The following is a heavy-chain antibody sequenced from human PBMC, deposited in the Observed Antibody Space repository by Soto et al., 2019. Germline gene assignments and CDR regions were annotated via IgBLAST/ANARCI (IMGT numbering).Heavy chain of an antibody. V-gene: IGHV1-18*01. CDR3: ARGSSADSLDY. CDR2: ISTYKGNT. Sequence: QVQLVQSGAEVKKPGASVKVSCQASGYTFTSYTINWVRQAPGQGLEWMGWISTYKGNTNYAQKFQGKFTMTTDTSTSTAYMELTSLRSDDTAIYYCARGSSADSLDYWGLGTLVTVSS. J-gene: IGHJ4*02. CDR1: GYTFTSYT. D-gene: IGHD6-19*01.